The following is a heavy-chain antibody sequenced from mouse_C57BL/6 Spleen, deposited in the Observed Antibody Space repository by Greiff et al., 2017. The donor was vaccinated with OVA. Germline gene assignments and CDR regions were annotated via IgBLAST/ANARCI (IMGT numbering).Heavy chain of an antibody. CDR3: ARLYWDYWYFDV. J-gene: IGHJ1*03. D-gene: IGHD4-1*01. CDR1: GFTFSDYG. Sequence: EVKLMESGGGLVKPGGSLKLSCAASGFTFSDYGMHWIRQAPEKGLEWVAYISSGSSTIYYADTVKGRFTISRDNAKNTLFLQMTSLRSEDTAMYYCARLYWDYWYFDVWGTGTTVTVSS. CDR2: ISSGSSTI. V-gene: IGHV5-17*01.